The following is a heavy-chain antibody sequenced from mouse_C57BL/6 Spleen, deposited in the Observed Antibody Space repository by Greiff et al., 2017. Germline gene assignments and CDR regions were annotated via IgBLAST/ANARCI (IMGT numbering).Heavy chain of an antibody. D-gene: IGHD1-1*01. CDR1: GYTFTSYW. J-gene: IGHJ2*01. Sequence: QVHVKQPGTELVKPGASVKLSCKASGYTFTSYWMHWVKQRPGQGLEWIGNINPSNGGTNYNEKFKSKATLTVDKSSSTAYMQLSSLTSEDSAVYYCARRGIYYGSSYDYFDYWGQGTTLTVSS. CDR2: INPSNGGT. CDR3: ARRGIYYGSSYDYFDY. V-gene: IGHV1-53*01.